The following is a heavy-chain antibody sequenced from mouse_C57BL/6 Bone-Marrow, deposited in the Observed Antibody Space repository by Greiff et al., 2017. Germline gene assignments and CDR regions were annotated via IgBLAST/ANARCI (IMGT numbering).Heavy chain of an antibody. D-gene: IGHD2-12*01. V-gene: IGHV1-82*01. J-gene: IGHJ4*01. Sequence: QVQLQQSGPELVKPGASVKISCKASGYAFSSSWMNWVKQRPGQGLEWIGRIYPGDGDTNYNGKFKGKATLTADKSSSTAYMQLSSLTSEDSAVYYCARVTRYSDALDYWGQGTSVTVSA. CDR3: ARVTRYSDALDY. CDR1: GYAFSSSW. CDR2: IYPGDGDT.